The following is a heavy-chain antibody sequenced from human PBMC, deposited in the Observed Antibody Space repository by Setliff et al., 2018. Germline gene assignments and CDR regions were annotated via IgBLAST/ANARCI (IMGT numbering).Heavy chain of an antibody. Sequence: PGESLKISCKSSGYTFTNYWIAWVRQMPGKGLEYMGIIYPADSDTTYSPSFQGQVTISADKSINTAYLQWSSLKASDTAIYYCARVGPLTDDAFDIWGQGTMGTVS. CDR2: IYPADSDT. D-gene: IGHD1-26*01. J-gene: IGHJ3*02. CDR1: GYTFTNYW. CDR3: ARVGPLTDDAFDI. V-gene: IGHV5-51*01.